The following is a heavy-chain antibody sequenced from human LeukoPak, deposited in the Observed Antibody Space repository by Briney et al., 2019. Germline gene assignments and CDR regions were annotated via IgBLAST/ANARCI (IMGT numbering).Heavy chain of an antibody. Sequence: VGSLRLSCAASGFTFSSYAMSWVRQAPGKRLEWVSAISGSGGSTYYADSVKGRFTISRDNSKNTLYLQMNSLRAEDTAVYYCAKLHDYGDYYFDYWGQGTLVTVSS. V-gene: IGHV3-23*01. CDR1: GFTFSSYA. D-gene: IGHD4-17*01. CDR3: AKLHDYGDYYFDY. J-gene: IGHJ4*02. CDR2: ISGSGGST.